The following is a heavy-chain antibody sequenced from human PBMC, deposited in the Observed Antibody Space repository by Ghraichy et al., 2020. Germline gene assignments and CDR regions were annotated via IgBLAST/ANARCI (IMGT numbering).Heavy chain of an antibody. CDR2: INPNSGGT. CDR3: ARSRFPYYYDSSGYQGGFDY. CDR1: GYTFTGYY. Sequence: ASVKVSCKASGYTFTGYYMHWVRQAPGQGLEWMGWINPNSGGTNYAQKFQGWVTMTRDTSISTAYMELSRLRSDDTAVYYCARSRFPYYYDSSGYQGGFDYWGQGTLVTVSS. J-gene: IGHJ4*02. V-gene: IGHV1-2*04. D-gene: IGHD3-22*01.